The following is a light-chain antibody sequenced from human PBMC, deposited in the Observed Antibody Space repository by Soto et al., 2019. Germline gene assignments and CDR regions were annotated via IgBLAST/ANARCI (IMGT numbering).Light chain of an antibody. CDR3: QQYNNWPPWT. Sequence: EIVMTQSPATQSLSPGERATLSCRASQSVITKLAWYQQKPGLPPKLLIYDASTRTIGTPARFSASGSGTEFTLTISSLQSEDFAIYYCQQYNNWPPWTFGQGTKVEIK. V-gene: IGKV3-15*01. CDR1: QSVITK. J-gene: IGKJ1*01. CDR2: DAS.